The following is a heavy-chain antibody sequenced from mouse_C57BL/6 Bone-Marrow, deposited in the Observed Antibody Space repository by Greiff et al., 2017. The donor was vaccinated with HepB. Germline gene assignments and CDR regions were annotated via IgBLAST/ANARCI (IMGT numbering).Heavy chain of an antibody. CDR2: INPCNGGT. V-gene: IGHV1-53*01. CDR3: AREIVDWYFDV. Sequence: VQLMESGTELVKPGASVKLSCKASGYTFTSYWMHWVKQRPGQGLEWIGNINPCNGGTNYNEKFKSKATLTVDKSSSTAYMQLSSLTSEDSAVYYCAREIVDWYFDVWGTGTTVTVSS. D-gene: IGHD1-3*01. J-gene: IGHJ1*03. CDR1: GYTFTSYW.